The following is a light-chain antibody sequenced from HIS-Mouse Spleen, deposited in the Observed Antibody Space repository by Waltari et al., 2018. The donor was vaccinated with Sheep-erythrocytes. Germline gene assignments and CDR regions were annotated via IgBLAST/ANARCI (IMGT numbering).Light chain of an antibody. CDR2: DVS. J-gene: IGLJ3*02. CDR1: SSYVGGYNY. V-gene: IGLV2-11*01. CDR3: CSYAGSSTWV. Sequence: QSALTQPRSVSGSPGQSVTISCTGTSSYVGGYNYVSGYQQHPGKAPKLMIYDVSKRPSGVPDRFSGSKSGNTASLTISGLQAEDEADYYCCSYAGSSTWVFGGGTKLTVL.